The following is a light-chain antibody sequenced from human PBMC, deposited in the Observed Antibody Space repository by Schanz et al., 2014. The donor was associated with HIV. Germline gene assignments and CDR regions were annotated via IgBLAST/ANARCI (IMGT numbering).Light chain of an antibody. V-gene: IGLV1-47*01. CDR1: SSNIGSNY. CDR3: ETWDRNTRV. Sequence: QSVLAQAPSASGTPGQRVTISCSGSSSNIGSNYVYWFKQLPGTAPKLLIYRHNQRPSGVPDRFSGSNSGNTATLTISGTQAMDEADYYCETWDRNTRVFGGGTKLTVL. CDR2: RHN. J-gene: IGLJ3*02.